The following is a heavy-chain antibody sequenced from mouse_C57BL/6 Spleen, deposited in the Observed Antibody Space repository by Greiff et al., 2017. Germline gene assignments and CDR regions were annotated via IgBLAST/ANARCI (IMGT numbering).Heavy chain of an antibody. D-gene: IGHD2-12*01. J-gene: IGHJ4*01. CDR2: IDPSDSYT. CDR1: GYTFTSYW. CDR3: ARKRRGAMDY. Sequence: QVQLQQPGAELVMPGASVKLSCKASGYTFTSYWMHWVKQRPGQGLEWIGEIDPSDSYTNYNQKFKGKFTLTVDKSSSTAYMQLSSLTSEDSAVXYCARKRRGAMDYWGQGSSVTVSS. V-gene: IGHV1-69*01.